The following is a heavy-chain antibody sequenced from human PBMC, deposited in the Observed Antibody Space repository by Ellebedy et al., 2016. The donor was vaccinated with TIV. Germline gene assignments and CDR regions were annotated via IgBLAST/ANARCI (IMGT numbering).Heavy chain of an antibody. D-gene: IGHD6-19*01. CDR1: GFTFSTYA. J-gene: IGHJ4*02. CDR2: IRGGNGDT. CDR3: AKQGSGSGWYWNY. V-gene: IGHV3-23*01. Sequence: GESLKISCAVSGFTFSTYAMIWVRQAPGKGLEWVSAIRGGNGDTYYSDSVKGRFIISRDSSKSKWYLQMDGLRAEDTAVYYCAKQGSGSGWYWNYWGQGTVVPVSS.